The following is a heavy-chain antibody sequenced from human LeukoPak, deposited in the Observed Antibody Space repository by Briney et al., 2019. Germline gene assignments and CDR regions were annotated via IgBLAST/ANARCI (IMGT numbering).Heavy chain of an antibody. Sequence: SETLSLTCTVSGGSISSGGYYWSWIRQHPGKGLEWLGYIYYSGSTYYNPSLKSRVTISVDTSKNQFSLKLSSVTAADTAVYYCARVPDYGDYVGSFDYWGQGTLVTVSS. J-gene: IGHJ4*02. D-gene: IGHD4-17*01. CDR3: ARVPDYGDYVGSFDY. CDR2: IYYSGST. V-gene: IGHV4-31*03. CDR1: GGSISSGGYY.